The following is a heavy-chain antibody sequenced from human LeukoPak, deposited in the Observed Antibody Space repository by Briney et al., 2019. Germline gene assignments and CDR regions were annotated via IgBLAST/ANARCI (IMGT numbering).Heavy chain of an antibody. Sequence: PSETLSLTCTVSGGSISSYYWSWIRQPPGKGLEWIGYIYHSGSTNYNPSLKSRVTISVDTSKNQFSLKLSSVTAADTAVYYCARDRSSREYYYYYGMDVWGQGTTVTVAS. CDR2: IYHSGST. D-gene: IGHD2-2*01. J-gene: IGHJ6*02. V-gene: IGHV4-59*01. CDR3: ARDRSSREYYYYYGMDV. CDR1: GGSISSYY.